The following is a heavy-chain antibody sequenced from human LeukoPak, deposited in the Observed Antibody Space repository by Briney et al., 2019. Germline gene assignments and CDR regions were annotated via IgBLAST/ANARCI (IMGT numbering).Heavy chain of an antibody. J-gene: IGHJ5*02. Sequence: GASVKVSCKASGYTFTGYYMHWVRQAPGQGLEWMGWINPNSGGTNYAQKFQGRVTMTRDTSTSTVYMELSSLRSDDTAVYYCAREVRDDNWFDPWGQGTLVTVSS. CDR1: GYTFTGYY. CDR2: INPNSGGT. D-gene: IGHD5-24*01. V-gene: IGHV1-2*02. CDR3: AREVRDDNWFDP.